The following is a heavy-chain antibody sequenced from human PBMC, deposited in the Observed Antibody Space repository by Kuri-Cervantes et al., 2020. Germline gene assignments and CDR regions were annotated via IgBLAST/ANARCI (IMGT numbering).Heavy chain of an antibody. V-gene: IGHV3-33*01. D-gene: IGHD6-19*01. J-gene: IGHJ4*02. CDR3: ARDGAVAGGMTGFDY. CDR1: GFTFSSYG. CDR2: IWYDGSNK. Sequence: GESLKISCAASGFTFSSYGMHWVRQAPGKGLEWVAVIWYDGSNKYYADSVKGRFTISRDNSKNTLYLQMNSLSAEDTAVYYCARDGAVAGGMTGFDYWGQGTLVTVSS.